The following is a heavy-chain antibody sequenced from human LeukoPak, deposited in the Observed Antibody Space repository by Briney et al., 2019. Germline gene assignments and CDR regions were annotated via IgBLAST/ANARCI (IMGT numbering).Heavy chain of an antibody. D-gene: IGHD3-22*01. CDR1: GFTFDDYA. CDR2: ISWNSGSI. Sequence: PGGSLRLSCAASGFTFDDYAMHWVRQAPGKGLEWVSGISWNSGSIGYADSVKGRFTISRDNAKNSLYLQMNSLRAEDTALYYCAKGDYYDSSGYYLGFFDYWGQGTLVTVSS. CDR3: AKGDYYDSSGYYLGFFDY. V-gene: IGHV3-9*01. J-gene: IGHJ4*02.